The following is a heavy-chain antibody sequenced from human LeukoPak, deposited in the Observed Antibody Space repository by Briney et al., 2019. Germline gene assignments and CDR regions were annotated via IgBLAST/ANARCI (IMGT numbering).Heavy chain of an antibody. D-gene: IGHD2-2*01. V-gene: IGHV1-69*04. CDR2: ISPILGIA. J-gene: IGHJ5*02. Sequence: GASVKVSCKASGGTFSSYTIGWVRQAPGQGLERMGRISPILGIANYAQKFQGRVTITADKSTSTAYMELSSLRSEDTAVYYCAREGEDIVVVPAAPGWFDPWGQGTLVTVSS. CDR3: AREGEDIVVVPAAPGWFDP. CDR1: GGTFSSYT.